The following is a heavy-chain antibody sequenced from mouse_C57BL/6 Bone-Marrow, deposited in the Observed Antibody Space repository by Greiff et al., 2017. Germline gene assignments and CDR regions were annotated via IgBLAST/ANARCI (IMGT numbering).Heavy chain of an antibody. D-gene: IGHD2-3*01. CDR3: ARRVSIYDGYDGGYFDV. CDR2: IYPGSGST. V-gene: IGHV1-55*01. J-gene: IGHJ1*03. CDR1: GYTFTSYW. Sequence: QVQLQQPGAELVKPGASVKMSCKASGYTFTSYWITWVKQRPGQGLVWIGDIYPGSGSTNYNEKFKSKATLTVDTSSSTAYMQLSSLTSEDSAVYYCARRVSIYDGYDGGYFDVWGTGTTVTVSS.